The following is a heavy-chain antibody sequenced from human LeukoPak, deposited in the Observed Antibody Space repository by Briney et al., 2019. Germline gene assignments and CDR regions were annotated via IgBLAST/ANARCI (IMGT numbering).Heavy chain of an antibody. J-gene: IGHJ4*02. CDR2: INPNSGGT. CDR3: ARGQGAAAATGGNY. V-gene: IGHV1-2*02. Sequence: ASVKVSCKASGYTFTGYYMHWVRQAPGQGLEWMGWINPNSGGTNYAQKFQGRVTMTRDTSISTAYMELSRLRSDDTAVYYCARGQGAAAATGGNYWGQGTLDTVSS. D-gene: IGHD6-13*01. CDR1: GYTFTGYY.